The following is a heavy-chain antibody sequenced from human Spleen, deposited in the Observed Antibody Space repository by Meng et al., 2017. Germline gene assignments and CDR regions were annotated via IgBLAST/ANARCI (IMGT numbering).Heavy chain of an antibody. J-gene: IGHJ6*02. Sequence: SVKVSCKASGYTFPDYWLHWVRRAPGQGLEWMGRIIPILGIANYAQKFQGRVAITADTSTSTAYMELSSLRSEDTAVYYCARAPHNYEGAGSSYGYYYYGMDVWGQGTTVTVSS. V-gene: IGHV1-69*04. D-gene: IGHD3-10*01. CDR3: ARAPHNYEGAGSSYGYYYYGMDV. CDR2: IIPILGIA. CDR1: GYTFPDYW.